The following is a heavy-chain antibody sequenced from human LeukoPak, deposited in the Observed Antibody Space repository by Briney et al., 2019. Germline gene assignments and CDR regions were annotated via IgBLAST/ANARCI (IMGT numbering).Heavy chain of an antibody. CDR2: INPNSGGT. D-gene: IGHD2-8*01. CDR1: GYTFTGYY. Sequence: GASVKVSCKASGYTFTGYYMHWVRQAPGQGLEWMGWINPNSGGTNYAQKFQGRVTMTRDTSISTAYMKLSRLRSDDTAVYYCARDGILGYCTNGVCHNWFDPWGQGTLVTVSS. J-gene: IGHJ5*02. V-gene: IGHV1-2*02. CDR3: ARDGILGYCTNGVCHNWFDP.